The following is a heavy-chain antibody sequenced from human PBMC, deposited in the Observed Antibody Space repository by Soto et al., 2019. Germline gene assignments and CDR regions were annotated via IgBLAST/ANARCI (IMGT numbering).Heavy chain of an antibody. Sequence: GGSLRLSCAASGFTFSSYAMSWVRQAPGKGLEWVSAISGSGGSTYYADSVKGRFTISRDNSKNTLYLQMNSLRAEDTAVYYCAKAYDFWSGYSGWFDPWGQGTLVTVSS. CDR3: AKAYDFWSGYSGWFDP. V-gene: IGHV3-23*01. D-gene: IGHD3-3*01. J-gene: IGHJ5*02. CDR1: GFTFSSYA. CDR2: ISGSGGST.